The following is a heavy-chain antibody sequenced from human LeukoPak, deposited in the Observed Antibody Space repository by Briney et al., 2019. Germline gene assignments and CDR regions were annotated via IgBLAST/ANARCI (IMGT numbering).Heavy chain of an antibody. CDR1: GFTFSSYA. V-gene: IGHV4-39*01. CDR2: IYYSGST. Sequence: GSLRLSCAASGFTFSSYAMSWIRQPPGKGLEWIGSIYYSGSTYYNPSLKSRVTISVDTSKNQFSLKLSSVTAADTAVYYCASRWGSYDDAFDIWGQGTMVTVSS. CDR3: ASRWGSYDDAFDI. D-gene: IGHD7-27*01. J-gene: IGHJ3*02.